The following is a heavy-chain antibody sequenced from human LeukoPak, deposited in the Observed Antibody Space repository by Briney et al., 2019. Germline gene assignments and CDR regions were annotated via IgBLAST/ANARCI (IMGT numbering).Heavy chain of an antibody. CDR2: IRYDGSNK. CDR1: GFSFSSYG. Sequence: PGGSLRLSCAASGFSFSSYGMSWVRQAPGKGLEWVAFIRYDGSNKYYADSVKGRFTISRDNSKNTLYLQMNSLRAEDTAVYYCAKDLRAYYYGSGSYENNDYWGQGTLVTVSS. D-gene: IGHD3-10*01. J-gene: IGHJ4*02. V-gene: IGHV3-30*02. CDR3: AKDLRAYYYGSGSYENNDY.